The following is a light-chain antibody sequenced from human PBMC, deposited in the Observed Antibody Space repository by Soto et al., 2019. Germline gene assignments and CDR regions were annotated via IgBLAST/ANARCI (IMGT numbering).Light chain of an antibody. Sequence: DIPMAQSPSTLSASVGDRVTITCRASQSISDWLAWYQQRPGKAPKLLIYDASNLESGVPSRFSGSGSGTEFTLTISSLQPDDFATYYCQQYKSHSTWTFGQGTRVEIK. J-gene: IGKJ1*01. CDR2: DAS. CDR3: QQYKSHSTWT. CDR1: QSISDW. V-gene: IGKV1-5*01.